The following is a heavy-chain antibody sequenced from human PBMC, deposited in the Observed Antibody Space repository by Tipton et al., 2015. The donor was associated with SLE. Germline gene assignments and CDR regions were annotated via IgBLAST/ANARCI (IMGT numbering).Heavy chain of an antibody. V-gene: IGHV4-39*01. CDR3: ARLVGAYDILTGYYQRYFDY. CDR1: GDSISSSSNY. D-gene: IGHD3-9*01. CDR2: IYYSGST. Sequence: LRLSCTVSGDSISSSSNYWGWIRQPPGKGLVGIGSIYYSGSTYYNPSLKSRVTISVDTSKNQFSLKVSSVTAADTAVYYCARLVGAYDILTGYYQRYFDYWGQGTLVTVSS. J-gene: IGHJ4*02.